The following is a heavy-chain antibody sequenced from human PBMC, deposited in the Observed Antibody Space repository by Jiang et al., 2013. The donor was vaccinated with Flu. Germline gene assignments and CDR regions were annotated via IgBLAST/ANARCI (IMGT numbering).Heavy chain of an antibody. CDR2: INPNSGGT. Sequence: SGAEVKKPGSSVKISCRISGGTFSRHTISWVRQAPGQGLEWMGWINPNSGGTNYAQKFQGRVTMTRDTSISTAYMELSRLRSDDTAVYYCARDRRRSIVGATGAFDIWGQGTMVTISS. J-gene: IGHJ3*02. CDR1: GGTFSRHT. V-gene: IGHV1-2*02. CDR3: ARDRRRSIVGATGAFDI. D-gene: IGHD1-26*01.